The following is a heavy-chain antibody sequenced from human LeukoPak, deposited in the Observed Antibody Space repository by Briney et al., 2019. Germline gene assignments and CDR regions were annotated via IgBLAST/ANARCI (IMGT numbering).Heavy chain of an antibody. CDR2: ISGSGGST. Sequence: GGSLRLSCAASGFTFSSYAMSWVRQAPGKGLEWVSAISGSGGSTYYADSVKGRFTISRDNSKNTLYLQIESLRAEDTDVYYCAKGPGVGYCSSTSCYLGAFDIWGQGTMVTVSS. J-gene: IGHJ3*02. D-gene: IGHD2-2*03. CDR1: GFTFSSYA. CDR3: AKGPGVGYCSSTSCYLGAFDI. V-gene: IGHV3-23*01.